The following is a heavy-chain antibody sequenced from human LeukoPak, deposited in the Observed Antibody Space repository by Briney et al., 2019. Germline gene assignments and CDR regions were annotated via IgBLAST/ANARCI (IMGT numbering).Heavy chain of an antibody. CDR2: IIPIFGTA. Sequence: GASVKVSCKASGYTFTNYGISWVRQAPGQGLEWMGGIIPIFGTANYAQKFQGRVTITADESTSTAYMELSSLRSEDTAVYYCAREGYSSSANGAFDIWGQGTMVTVSS. V-gene: IGHV1-69*13. CDR3: AREGYSSSANGAFDI. D-gene: IGHD6-13*01. J-gene: IGHJ3*02. CDR1: GYTFTNYG.